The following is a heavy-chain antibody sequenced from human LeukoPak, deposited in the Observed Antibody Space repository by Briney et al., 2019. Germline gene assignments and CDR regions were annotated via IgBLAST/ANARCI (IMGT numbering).Heavy chain of an antibody. CDR1: GGSVRSYY. CDR2: INHSGST. J-gene: IGHJ4*01. Sequence: SETLSLTCTVSGGSVRSYYWSWIRQPPGKGLEWIGEINHSGSTNYNPSLKSRVTISVDTSKNQFSLKLSSVTAADTAVYYCARGRYCSRWGQGTLVTVSS. CDR3: ARGRYCSR. V-gene: IGHV4-34*01. D-gene: IGHD2-2*01.